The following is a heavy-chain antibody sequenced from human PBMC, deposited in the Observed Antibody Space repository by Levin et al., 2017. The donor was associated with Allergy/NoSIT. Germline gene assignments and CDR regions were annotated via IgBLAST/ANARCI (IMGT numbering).Heavy chain of an antibody. CDR1: GFTFSDYY. D-gene: IGHD6-13*01. V-gene: IGHV3-11*01. Sequence: GGSLRLSCAASGFTFSDYYMSWIRQAPGKGLEWVSYISSSGSTIYYADSVKGRFTISRDNAKNSLYLQMNSLRAEDTAVYYCAREARAAAVKRDAFDIWGQGTMVTVSS. J-gene: IGHJ3*02. CDR2: ISSSGSTI. CDR3: AREARAAAVKRDAFDI.